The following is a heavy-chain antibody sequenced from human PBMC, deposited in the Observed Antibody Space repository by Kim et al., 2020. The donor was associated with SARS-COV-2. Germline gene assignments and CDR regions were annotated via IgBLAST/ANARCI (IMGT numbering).Heavy chain of an antibody. V-gene: IGHV3-21*01. J-gene: IGHJ4*02. CDR3: ARDRGVGTRVWDS. D-gene: IGHD3-10*01. Sequence: YADSVKGRFTISRDDAKNSLWMQMNSLRAEDTAVYYCARDRGVGTRVWDSWGQGTLVTVSS.